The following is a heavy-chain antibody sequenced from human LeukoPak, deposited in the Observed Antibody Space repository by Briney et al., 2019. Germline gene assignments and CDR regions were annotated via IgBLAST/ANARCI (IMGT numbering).Heavy chain of an antibody. CDR2: IYHSGST. Sequence: SETLSLTCAVSGGSISSSNWWSWVRQPPGKGLEWIGKIYHSGSTNYNPSLESRVTISVDKSKNQFSLKLNSVTAADTAVYHCARESHYGGYFDYWGQGTLVTVSS. V-gene: IGHV4-4*02. D-gene: IGHD3-10*01. CDR3: ARESHYGGYFDY. CDR1: GGSISSSNW. J-gene: IGHJ4*02.